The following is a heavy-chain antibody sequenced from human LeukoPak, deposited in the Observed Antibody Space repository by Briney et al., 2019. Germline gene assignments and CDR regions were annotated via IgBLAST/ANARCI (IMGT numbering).Heavy chain of an antibody. J-gene: IGHJ4*02. Sequence: GRSLRLSCAASGFIFGAYAMHWVRQAPGKGLEWVAVISSDGSNEYYADSVKGRFTISRDNSKNTLYLQVNSLRPEDTAVYYCARDPGNYYDSSGFYYGWGQGTLVTVSS. V-gene: IGHV3-30*01. CDR1: GFIFGAYA. D-gene: IGHD3-22*01. CDR2: ISSDGSNE. CDR3: ARDPGNYYDSSGFYYG.